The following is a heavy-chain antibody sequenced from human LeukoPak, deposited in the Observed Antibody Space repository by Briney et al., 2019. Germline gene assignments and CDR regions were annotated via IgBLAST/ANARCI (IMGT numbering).Heavy chain of an antibody. CDR1: GYTFTSYG. V-gene: IGHV1-18*01. CDR2: ISAYNGNT. J-gene: IGHJ4*02. D-gene: IGHD2-2*01. CDR3: ARLVPRYCSSTSCYPDY. Sequence: ASVKVSCKASGYTFTSYGISWVRQAPGQGLEWMGWISAYNGNTNYAQKLQGRVTMTTDTSTSTAYMELRGLRSDDTAVYYCARLVPRYCSSTSCYPDYWGQGTLVTVSS.